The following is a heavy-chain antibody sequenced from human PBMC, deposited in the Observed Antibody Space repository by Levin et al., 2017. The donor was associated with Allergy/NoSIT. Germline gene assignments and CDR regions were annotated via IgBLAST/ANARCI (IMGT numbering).Heavy chain of an antibody. CDR1: GGSISSSSYY. CDR3: ARLVAGDPYFDY. V-gene: IGHV4-39*01. Sequence: PSETLSLTCTVSGGSISSSSYYWGWIRQPPGKGLEWIGSIYYSGSTYYNPSLKSRVTISVDTSKNQFSLKLSSVTAADTAVYYCARLVAGDPYFDYWGQGTLVTVSS. CDR2: IYYSGST. D-gene: IGHD6-19*01. J-gene: IGHJ4*02.